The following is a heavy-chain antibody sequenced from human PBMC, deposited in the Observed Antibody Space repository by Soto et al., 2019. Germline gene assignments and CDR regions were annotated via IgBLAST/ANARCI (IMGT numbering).Heavy chain of an antibody. D-gene: IGHD6-19*01. Sequence: SETLSLTCAVSGYSISSGYYWGWIRQPPGKGLECIGSVYHRGSTYYYNPSLKSRVIISVDTSKNQFSLKLSSVTAADTAVYYCARAYSSGWVDAFDIWGQGTMVT. CDR2: VYHRGSTY. CDR3: ARAYSSGWVDAFDI. J-gene: IGHJ3*02. V-gene: IGHV4-38-2*01. CDR1: GYSISSGYY.